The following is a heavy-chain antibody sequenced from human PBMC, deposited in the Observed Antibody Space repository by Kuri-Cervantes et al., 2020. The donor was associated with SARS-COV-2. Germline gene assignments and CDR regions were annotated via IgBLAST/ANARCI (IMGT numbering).Heavy chain of an antibody. CDR1: GYTFTSYY. CDR3: AREESGGGAAAGDYGMDV. D-gene: IGHD6-13*01. CDR2: INPSGGST. V-gene: IGHV1-46*01. Sequence: ASVKVSCKASGYTFTSYYMHWVRQAPGQGLEWMGIINPSGGSTSYAQKFQGRVTMTRDTSTSTVYMELSSLSSEDTAVYYCAREESGGGAAAGDYGMDVWGQGTTVTVSS. J-gene: IGHJ6*02.